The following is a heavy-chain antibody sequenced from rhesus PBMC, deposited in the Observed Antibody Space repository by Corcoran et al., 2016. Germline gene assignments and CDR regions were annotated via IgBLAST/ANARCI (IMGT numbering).Heavy chain of an antibody. CDR2: IYGSGSST. Sequence: QLQLQESGPGLVKPSETLSVTCAVSGGSISSSYRSWNRQAPGKGLEWIGYIYGSGSSTNYNPSLKSRVTLSVDTSKNQLSLKLSSVTAADTAVYYCASGNRWYFDLWGPGTPITISS. J-gene: IGHJ2*01. CDR1: GGSISSSY. D-gene: IGHD1-1*01. CDR3: ASGNRWYFDL. V-gene: IGHV4-169*02.